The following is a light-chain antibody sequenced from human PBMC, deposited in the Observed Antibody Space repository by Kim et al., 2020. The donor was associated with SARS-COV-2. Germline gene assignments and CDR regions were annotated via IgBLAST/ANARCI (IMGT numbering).Light chain of an antibody. J-gene: IGKJ5*01. Sequence: SPGESATLSCRASQSVRSNYLAWYQQKPGQAPRLLIYGASSRATGIPDRFSGSGSGTDFILTISRLEPEDFAVYYCQQYGSSPNTFGQGTRLEIK. CDR3: QQYGSSPNT. CDR2: GAS. CDR1: QSVRSNY. V-gene: IGKV3-20*01.